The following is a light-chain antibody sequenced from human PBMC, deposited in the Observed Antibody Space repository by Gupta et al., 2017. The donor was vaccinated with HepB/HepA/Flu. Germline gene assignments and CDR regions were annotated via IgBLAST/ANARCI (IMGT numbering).Light chain of an antibody. CDR3: SSFSCTMTLVV. Sequence: QSALTQPAAVSGFPGPSIIISCIATSSNVDDYESVSWYQQHPGKSPKLLISNVSNRHSGVSNRFSGSSSGSTASLTISLLLAYDDADYYCSSFSCTMTLVVFGGGTKLTVL. CDR1: SSNVDDYES. J-gene: IGLJ2*01. V-gene: IGLV2-14*01. CDR2: NVS.